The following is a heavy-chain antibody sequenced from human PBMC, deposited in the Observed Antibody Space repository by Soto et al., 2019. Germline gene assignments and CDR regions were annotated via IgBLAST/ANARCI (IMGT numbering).Heavy chain of an antibody. Sequence: QVQLVQSGAEVKKPGASVKISCKASGFTFTDYAMHWVRQAPGQRLEWMGWINAGNGNTKYSQNFQGRVTITRDTSASTAYMELRSLRSEDTAVFYCARGELYCTGGTCLDFDSWGLGTLVTVSS. V-gene: IGHV1-3*01. CDR2: INAGNGNT. J-gene: IGHJ4*02. CDR3: ARGELYCTGGTCLDFDS. CDR1: GFTFTDYA. D-gene: IGHD2-15*01.